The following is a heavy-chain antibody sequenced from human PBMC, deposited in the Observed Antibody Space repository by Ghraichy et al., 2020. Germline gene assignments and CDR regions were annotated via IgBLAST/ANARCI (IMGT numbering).Heavy chain of an antibody. CDR2: IFWNDHE. D-gene: IGHD6-19*01. CDR3: AHRGNSGSTVATFHH. Sequence: SGPTLVKPTQTLTLTCTFSGFSLSANGVGVGWIRQPPGKALEWLAFIFWNDHERYNPSLRSRLTITKDTSINQVVLTLTNVDPVDTGTYFCAHRGNSGSTVATFHHWGQGTLVTVSS. CDR1: GFSLSANGVG. J-gene: IGHJ4*02. V-gene: IGHV2-5*01.